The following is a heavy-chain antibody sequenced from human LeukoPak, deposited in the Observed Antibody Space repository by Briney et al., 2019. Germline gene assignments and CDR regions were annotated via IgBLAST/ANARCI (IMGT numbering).Heavy chain of an antibody. D-gene: IGHD1-26*01. CDR3: ARGGSYLSAFDI. CDR2: IYSGGST. CDR1: GFTVSSNY. Sequence: GGSLKLSCAASGFTVSSNYMSWVRQAPGKGLEWVSIIYSGGSTFYADSVKGRFTISRDNSKNTLYLQMNSLRAEDTAVYYCARGGSYLSAFDIWGQGTMVTVSS. J-gene: IGHJ3*02. V-gene: IGHV3-53*01.